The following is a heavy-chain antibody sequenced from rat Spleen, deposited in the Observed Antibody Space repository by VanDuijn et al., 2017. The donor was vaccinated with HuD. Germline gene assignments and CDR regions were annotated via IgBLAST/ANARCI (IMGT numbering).Heavy chain of an antibody. CDR3: TRDYPLMDA. Sequence: EVQLVESGGGLVQPGRSLKLSCAASGFTFSNYGMHWIRQAPTKGLEWVASITNTGGSTYYPDSVKGRFTISRDNAKSTLYLQMNSLRSEDTATYYCTRDYPLMDAWGQGASVTVSS. V-gene: IGHV5-19*01. D-gene: IGHD1-4*01. CDR2: ITNTGGST. J-gene: IGHJ4*01. CDR1: GFTFSNYG.